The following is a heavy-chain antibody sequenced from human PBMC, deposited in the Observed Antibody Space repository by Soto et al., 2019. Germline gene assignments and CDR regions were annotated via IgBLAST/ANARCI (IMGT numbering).Heavy chain of an antibody. J-gene: IGHJ6*02. CDR3: TRIKEWLIPRRFRYYGMDV. V-gene: IGHV3-49*04. CDR1: GFTFGAYT. CDR2: IRSTAYGAPT. D-gene: IGHD6-19*01. Sequence: GGSLRLSCTGSGFTFGAYTMSWVRQAPGKGLEWVGSIRSTAYGAPTDVAASVKGRFTISRDDSNGTAYLQMNSLKTEDAAVYYCTRIKEWLIPRRFRYYGMDVWGQGTTVTVYS.